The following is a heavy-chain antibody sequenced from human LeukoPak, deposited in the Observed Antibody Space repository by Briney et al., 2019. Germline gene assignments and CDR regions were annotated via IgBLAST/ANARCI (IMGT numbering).Heavy chain of an antibody. V-gene: IGHV3-30*02. CDR1: GFTFSSYG. D-gene: IGHD2-21*01. CDR2: IRYDGSNK. Sequence: GGSLRLSCAASGFTFSSYGMHWVRQAPGKGLEWVAFIRYDGSNKYYTDSVKSRFTISRDNSKNTLYLLMNSLRAEDTAVYYCSGGDLFDYWGQGTLVTVSS. J-gene: IGHJ4*02. CDR3: SGGDLFDY.